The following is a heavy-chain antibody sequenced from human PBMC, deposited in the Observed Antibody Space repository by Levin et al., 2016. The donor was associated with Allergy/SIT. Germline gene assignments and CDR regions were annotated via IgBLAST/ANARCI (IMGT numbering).Heavy chain of an antibody. Sequence: SVKVSCKASGGTFSSYAISWVRQAPGQGLEWMGGIIPIFGTANYAQKFQGRVTITADESTSTAYMELSSLRSEDTAVYYCALTIDNLDWFDPWGQGTLVTVSS. CDR1: GGTFSSYA. CDR3: ALTIDNLDWFDP. V-gene: IGHV1-69*13. D-gene: IGHD3-10*01. J-gene: IGHJ5*02. CDR2: IIPIFGTA.